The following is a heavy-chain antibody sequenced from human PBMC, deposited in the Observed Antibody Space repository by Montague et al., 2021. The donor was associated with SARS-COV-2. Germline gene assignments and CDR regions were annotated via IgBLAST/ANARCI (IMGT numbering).Heavy chain of an antibody. V-gene: IGHV6-1*01. Sequence: NDYAVSVKSRITINPDTSKNQISLQLNSVTPEDTAVYYCARTSASSDYLGQGTTVTVSS. CDR3: ARTSASSDY. CDR2: N. D-gene: IGHD1-26*01. J-gene: IGHJ4*02.